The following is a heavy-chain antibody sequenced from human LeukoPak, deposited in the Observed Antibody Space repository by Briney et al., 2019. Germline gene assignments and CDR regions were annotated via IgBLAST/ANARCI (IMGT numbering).Heavy chain of an antibody. D-gene: IGHD3-10*01. V-gene: IGHV4-59*01. CDR1: GGSIISYY. Sequence: SETLSLTCSVSGGSIISYYWSWIRQPPGKGLEWIGYIYYTGSTNSNPSLKSRVTISVDTSKNQFSLRLTSVTAADTAVYYCARDRGGSGSRYFDYWGQGTLVTVSS. CDR3: ARDRGGSGSRYFDY. CDR2: IYYTGST. J-gene: IGHJ4*02.